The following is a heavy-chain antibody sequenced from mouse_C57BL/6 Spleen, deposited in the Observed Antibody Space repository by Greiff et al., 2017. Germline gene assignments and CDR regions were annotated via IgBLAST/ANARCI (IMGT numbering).Heavy chain of an antibody. CDR3: ARYYGSSYYAMDY. D-gene: IGHD1-1*01. V-gene: IGHV1-72*01. CDR2: IDPNSGGT. CDR1: GYTFTSYW. Sequence: QVQLQQPGAELVKPGASVKLSCKASGYTFTSYWMHWVKQRPGRGLEWIVRIDPNSGGTKYNEKFKSKATLTVDKPSSTAYMQLSSLTSEDSAVYYCARYYGSSYYAMDYWGQGTSVTVSS. J-gene: IGHJ4*01.